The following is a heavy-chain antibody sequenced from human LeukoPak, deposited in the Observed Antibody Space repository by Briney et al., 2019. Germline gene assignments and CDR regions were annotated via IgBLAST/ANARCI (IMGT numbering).Heavy chain of an antibody. CDR2: MNTNSGNT. D-gene: IGHD6-6*01. V-gene: IGHV1-8*01. Sequence: ASVKVSCKASGYTFTSYDINWVRQAPGQGLEWMGWMNTNSGNTGYAQKFQGRVTMTTKTSMSTAYMEMSSLRSEERAVYYCARVSDSPPALSSYMNVWGKRTTLTIS. J-gene: IGHJ6*03. CDR3: ARVSDSPPALSSYMNV. CDR1: GYTFTSYD.